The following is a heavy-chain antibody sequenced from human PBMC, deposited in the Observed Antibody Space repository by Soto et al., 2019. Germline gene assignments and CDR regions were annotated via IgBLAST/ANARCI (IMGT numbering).Heavy chain of an antibody. CDR3: AKDRSYCTNGVCSLLDY. D-gene: IGHD2-8*01. CDR1: GGTFNNYG. J-gene: IGHJ4*02. V-gene: IGHV3-30*18. Sequence: PGGSLRLSCAASGGTFNNYGMHWVRQAPGKGLEWVAVISYDGSNRYYVDSVKGRFTISRDNSKNTLYLQMNSLRAEDTAVYYCAKDRSYCTNGVCSLLDYWGQGTLVTVSS. CDR2: ISYDGSNR.